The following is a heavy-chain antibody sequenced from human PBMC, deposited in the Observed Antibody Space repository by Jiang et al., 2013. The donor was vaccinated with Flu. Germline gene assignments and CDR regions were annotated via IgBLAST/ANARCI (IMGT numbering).Heavy chain of an antibody. CDR3: ARVGDCRSTSCYKNYGMDV. CDR1: GFTFSSYG. CDR2: ISYDGSNK. Sequence: GLVQPGGSLRLSCAASGFTFSSYGMHWVRQAPGKGLEWVAVISYDGSNKYYADSVKGRFTISRDNSKNTLYLQMNSLRAEDTAVYYCARVGDCRSTSCYKNYGMDVWGQGTTVTVSS. J-gene: IGHJ6*02. D-gene: IGHD2-2*02. V-gene: IGHV3-30*03.